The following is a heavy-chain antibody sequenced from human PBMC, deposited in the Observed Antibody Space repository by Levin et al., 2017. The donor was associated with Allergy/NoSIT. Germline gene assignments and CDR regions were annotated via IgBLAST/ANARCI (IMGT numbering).Heavy chain of an antibody. CDR3: AKAAITMVRAVNFDS. CDR2: ISWNSGSI. Sequence: GGSLRLSCAASGFTFDDYAMHWVRQVPGKGLEWVSGISWNSGSIGYADSVKGRFTISRDNAKNLLYLQMNSLRTEDTALYYCAKAAITMVRAVNFDSWGQGTLVTVSS. CDR1: GFTFDDYA. J-gene: IGHJ4*02. V-gene: IGHV3-9*01. D-gene: IGHD3-10*01.